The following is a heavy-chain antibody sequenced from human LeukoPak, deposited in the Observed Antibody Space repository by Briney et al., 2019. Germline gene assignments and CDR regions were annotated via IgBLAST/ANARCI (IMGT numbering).Heavy chain of an antibody. CDR3: ARVGSYRQANYYYYMDV. Sequence: SETLSLTCTVSGGSISSGSYYWSWIRQPAGKGLEWIGRIYTSGSTNYNPSLKSRVTISVDTSKNQFSLKLSSVTAADTAVYYCARVGSYRQANYYYYMDVWGKGTTVTVSS. J-gene: IGHJ6*03. D-gene: IGHD3-16*02. V-gene: IGHV4-61*02. CDR2: IYTSGST. CDR1: GGSISSGSYY.